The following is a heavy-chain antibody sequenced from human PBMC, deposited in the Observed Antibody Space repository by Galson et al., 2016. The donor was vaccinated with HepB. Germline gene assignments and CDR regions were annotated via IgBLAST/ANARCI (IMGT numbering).Heavy chain of an antibody. CDR3: ARGNYYGMDV. J-gene: IGHJ6*02. CDR2: INSEGSST. Sequence: WVRQAPGKGLVWVSRINSEGSSTSHADFVKGRFTISRDNAQNTLYLQMNSLRAEDTAVYYCARGNYYGMDVWGQGTTVTVSS. V-gene: IGHV3-74*01.